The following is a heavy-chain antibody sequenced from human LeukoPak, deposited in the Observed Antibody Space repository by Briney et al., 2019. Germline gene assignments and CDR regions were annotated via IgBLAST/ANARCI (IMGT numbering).Heavy chain of an antibody. CDR3: ARTRYCSSSSCHIAFDI. D-gene: IGHD2-15*01. J-gene: IGHJ3*02. CDR1: GFTFSSYS. CDR2: ISSSSNYI. Sequence: GGSLRLSCAASGFTFSSYSMNWVRQAPGKGLEWVSSISSSSNYIDYADSVKGRFTISRDTARNSLYLQMNSLRAEDTAVYYCARTRYCSSSSCHIAFDIWGQGTVVTVSS. V-gene: IGHV3-21*01.